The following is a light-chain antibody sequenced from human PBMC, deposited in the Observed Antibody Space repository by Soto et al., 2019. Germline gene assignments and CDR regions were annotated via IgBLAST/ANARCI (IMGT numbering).Light chain of an antibody. Sequence: DIQMTQSPSSLSASVGDRVTITCRASQSISSYLNWYQQKPGKAPKLLISAASSLQSGVPSRFRGSGSGTDFTLTISSLQPEDFATYYCQQSHRTPLTFGGGTKVDIK. CDR1: QSISSY. CDR2: AAS. CDR3: QQSHRTPLT. J-gene: IGKJ4*01. V-gene: IGKV1-39*01.